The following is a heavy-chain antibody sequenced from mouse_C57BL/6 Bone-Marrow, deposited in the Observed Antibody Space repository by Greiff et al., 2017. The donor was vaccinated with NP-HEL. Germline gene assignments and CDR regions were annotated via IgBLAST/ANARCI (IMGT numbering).Heavy chain of an antibody. Sequence: EVKLLESGGGLVQPKGSLKPSCAASGFTFNTYAMHWVRQAPGKGLEWVARIRSKSSNYATYYADSVKDRFTISRDDSQSMLYLQMNNLKTEDTAMYYCVREGGYYGTRGYWYFDVWGTGTTVTVSS. D-gene: IGHD1-1*01. J-gene: IGHJ1*03. V-gene: IGHV10-3*01. CDR2: IRSKSSNYAT. CDR1: GFTFNTYA. CDR3: VREGGYYGTRGYWYFDV.